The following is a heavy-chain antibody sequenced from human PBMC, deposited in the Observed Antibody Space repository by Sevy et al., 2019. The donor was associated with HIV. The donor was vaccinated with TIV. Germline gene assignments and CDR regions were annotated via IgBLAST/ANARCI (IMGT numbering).Heavy chain of an antibody. Sequence: GGSLRLSCAVSGFTFSSYGMSWVRQAPGKGLEWVSSISGSGGITYYADSVKGRFTFSRDNSKNTLYLQMNSLRAEDTAVYYCAKDGVYGGDSEHFLHWGQGTLVTVSS. D-gene: IGHD2-21*02. V-gene: IGHV3-23*01. CDR3: AKDGVYGGDSEHFLH. J-gene: IGHJ1*01. CDR2: ISGSGGIT. CDR1: GFTFSSYG.